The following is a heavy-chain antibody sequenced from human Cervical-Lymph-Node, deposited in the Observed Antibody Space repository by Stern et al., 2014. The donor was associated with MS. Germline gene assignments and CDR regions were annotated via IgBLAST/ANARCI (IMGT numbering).Heavy chain of an antibody. Sequence: QVQLLQSGAEVKKPGSSVRVSCKASGGSFGTDALNWVRQAPGQGLEWMGGIIPIFGTANYAQKFQGRVKITADESTDTAYMEVGSLRSEDTATYYCARDADHSSAWSPNWFDPWGQGTLVIVSS. V-gene: IGHV1-69*01. CDR1: GGSFGTDA. CDR2: IIPIFGTA. J-gene: IGHJ5*02. D-gene: IGHD6-19*01. CDR3: ARDADHSSAWSPNWFDP.